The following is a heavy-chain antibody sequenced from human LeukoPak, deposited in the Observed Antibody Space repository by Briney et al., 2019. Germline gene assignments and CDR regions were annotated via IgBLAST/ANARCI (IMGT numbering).Heavy chain of an antibody. CDR2: IYTSGST. Sequence: PSETLSLTCTVSSGSISSYYWSWIRQPPGKGLEWIGYIYTSGSTNYNPSLKSRVTISVDTSKNQFSLKLSSVTAADTAVYYCARGYEMGYYYYYMDVWGKGTTVTVSS. CDR3: ARGYEMGYYYYYMDV. D-gene: IGHD5-24*01. CDR1: SGSISSYY. V-gene: IGHV4-4*09. J-gene: IGHJ6*03.